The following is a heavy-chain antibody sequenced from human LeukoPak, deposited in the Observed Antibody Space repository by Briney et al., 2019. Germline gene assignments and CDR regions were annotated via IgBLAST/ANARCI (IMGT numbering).Heavy chain of an antibody. V-gene: IGHV3-11*04. CDR1: GFTFSDYY. Sequence: GGSVTLSCSVPGFTFSDYYMIWLRPAPGKGLESSSYISSSGTNIHYADSVRGRFSITRDNAKNSLYLQMNRLRAEDTAVYYCVSPDDSRTYWGQGTLVTVSS. J-gene: IGHJ4*02. CDR3: VSPDDSRTY. CDR2: ISSSGTNI. D-gene: IGHD2-21*02.